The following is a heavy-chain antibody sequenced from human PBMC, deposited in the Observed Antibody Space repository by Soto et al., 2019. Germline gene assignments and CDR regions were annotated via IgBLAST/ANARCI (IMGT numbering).Heavy chain of an antibody. CDR1: GGSISSYY. CDR3: ARASTVTAGYYYYGMDV. J-gene: IGHJ6*02. D-gene: IGHD4-17*01. V-gene: IGHV4-59*01. Sequence: SETLSLTCTVSGGSISSYYWSWIRQPPGKGLEWIGHIYYSGSTNYNPSLKSRVTISVDTSKNQFSLKLSSVTAADTAVYYCARASTVTAGYYYYGMDVWGQGTTVTVSS. CDR2: IYYSGST.